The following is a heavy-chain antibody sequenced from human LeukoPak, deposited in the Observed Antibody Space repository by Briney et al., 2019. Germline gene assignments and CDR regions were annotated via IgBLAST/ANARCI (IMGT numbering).Heavy chain of an antibody. CDR1: GITFSGYA. D-gene: IGHD4-11*01. CDR2: ISGRGENT. J-gene: IGHJ4*02. V-gene: IGHV3-23*01. CDR3: AKDAQRGFDYSNSLEY. Sequence: PGGSLRLSCAASGITFSGYAMTWVRQVPGRGLEWVSDISGRGENTYYADSVKGRFTISRDNSMNTLYLQMNSLRAEDTAVYYCAKDAQRGFDYSNSLEYWGQGSLVTISS.